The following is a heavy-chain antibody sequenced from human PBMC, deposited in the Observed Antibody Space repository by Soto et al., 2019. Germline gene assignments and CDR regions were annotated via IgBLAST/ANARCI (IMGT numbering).Heavy chain of an antibody. CDR3: PRDTYYDTNSYSLGAFDI. CDR2: INTGNGNT. D-gene: IGHD3-22*01. V-gene: IGHV1-3*04. Sequence: ASVKVSCKASGYTFTSYTIHWVRQAPGQRLEWMGWINTGNGNTKYSQKFQGRVTITRDTSATTAYMDLSSLRSEDTAIYYCPRDTYYDTNSYSLGAFDIWGQGTIVTVS. J-gene: IGHJ3*02. CDR1: GYTFTSYT.